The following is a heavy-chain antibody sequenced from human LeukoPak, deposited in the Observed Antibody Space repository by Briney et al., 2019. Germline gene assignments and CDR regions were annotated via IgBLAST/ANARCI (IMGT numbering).Heavy chain of an antibody. J-gene: IGHJ6*03. V-gene: IGHV3-48*03. CDR2: ISSSGSTV. Sequence: PAVSLRLSCAASGFTFSCYEMNWVRQAPGQGLEWVSYISSSGSTVYYADSVKDRFTISRDNAKNSLYLQRNSLRAEDTAAYYCASASGYSSSWYPLYYYYYYMDVWGKGTTVTISS. CDR1: GFTFSCYE. CDR3: ASASGYSSSWYPLYYYYYYMDV. D-gene: IGHD6-13*01.